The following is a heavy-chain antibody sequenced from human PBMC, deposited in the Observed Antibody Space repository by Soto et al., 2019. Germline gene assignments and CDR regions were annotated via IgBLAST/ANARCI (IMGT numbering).Heavy chain of an antibody. CDR3: AKDQGRVGATIHTFDI. Sequence: EVQLLESGGGLVQPGGSLRLSCAASGFTFSSYAMNWVRQAPGKGLEWASVIGGSGTPIYYADSVKGRFTISRDNSKNTLYLQMNSLRVDDTDVYFCAKDQGRVGATIHTFDIWGQGTMVTVSS. D-gene: IGHD1-26*01. CDR2: IGGSGTPI. J-gene: IGHJ3*02. V-gene: IGHV3-23*01. CDR1: GFTFSSYA.